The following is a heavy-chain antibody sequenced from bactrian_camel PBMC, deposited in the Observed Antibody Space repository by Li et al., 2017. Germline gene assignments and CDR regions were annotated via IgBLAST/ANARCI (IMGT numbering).Heavy chain of an antibody. J-gene: IGHJ4*01. D-gene: IGHD1*01. CDR2: MSGDGST. V-gene: IGHV3S53*01. CDR1: GFSFEDSD. CDR3: AADSRSGSLTYSLRTGSFPY. Sequence: QLVESGGGSVQPGGSLRLSCKHSGFSFEDSDIGWSRQAPGNVCELVAVMSGDGSTEYTESVKGRFHISQDDAKKTVYLQMNSLQPDDAGVYYCAADSRSGSLTYSLRTGSFPYWGQGTQVTVS.